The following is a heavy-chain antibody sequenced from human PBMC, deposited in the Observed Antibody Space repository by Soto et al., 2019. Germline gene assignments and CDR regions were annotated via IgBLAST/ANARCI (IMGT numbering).Heavy chain of an antibody. CDR1: GYTFTSYA. CDR2: INAGNGNT. V-gene: IGHV1-3*01. Sequence: GASVKVSCKASGYTFTSYAMHWVRQAPGQRLEWMGWINAGNGNTKYSQKFQGRVTITRDTSASTAYMELSSLRSEDTAVYYCARDWVVTATVYFDYWGQGTLVTVSS. D-gene: IGHD2-21*02. J-gene: IGHJ4*02. CDR3: ARDWVVTATVYFDY.